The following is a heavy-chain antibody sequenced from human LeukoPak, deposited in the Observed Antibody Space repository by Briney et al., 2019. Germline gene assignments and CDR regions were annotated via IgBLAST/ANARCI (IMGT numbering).Heavy chain of an antibody. CDR2: ISYDGSNK. D-gene: IGHD5-12*01. J-gene: IGHJ3*02. CDR1: GFTFRSYG. CDR3: AKLAGKTVATMGPSDAFDI. V-gene: IGHV3-30*18. Sequence: GGSLRLSCAASGFTFRSYGMHWVRQAPGKGLEWVAVISYDGSNKYYADSVKGRFTISRDNSKNTLYLQMNSLRAEDTAVYYCAKLAGKTVATMGPSDAFDIWGQGTMVTVSS.